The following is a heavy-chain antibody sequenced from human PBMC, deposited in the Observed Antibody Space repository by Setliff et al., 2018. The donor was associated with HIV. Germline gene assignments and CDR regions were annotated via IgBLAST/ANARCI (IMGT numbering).Heavy chain of an antibody. CDR1: GFIFSDHW. CDR2: IKQDGSEK. J-gene: IGHJ5*02. Sequence: GGSLRLSCAASGFIFSDHWMTWVRQAPGKGLEWVANIKQDGSEKYYVDSVKGRFTISRDNARTSLYLEMSSLRVEDTAVYFCAGMWKVGAWGRGTLVTVSS. V-gene: IGHV3-7*03. D-gene: IGHD1-26*01. CDR3: AGMWKVGA.